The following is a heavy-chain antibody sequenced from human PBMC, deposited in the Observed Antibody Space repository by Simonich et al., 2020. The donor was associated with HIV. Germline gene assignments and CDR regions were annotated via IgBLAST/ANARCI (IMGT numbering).Heavy chain of an antibody. CDR1: GFTFGDYA. J-gene: IGHJ1*01. D-gene: IGHD3-22*01. V-gene: IGHV3-49*03. Sequence: EVQLVESGGGLVQPVRSLRLSCTASGFTFGDYAMSWFRQAPGNGLEGVGFIRNKAYGGTTEYAASVKGRFTISRDDSKSIAYLQMNSLKTEDTAVYYCTSSDYDSSDYYYRYFQHWGQGTLVTVSS. CDR3: TSSDYDSSDYYYRYFQH. CDR2: IRNKAYGGTT.